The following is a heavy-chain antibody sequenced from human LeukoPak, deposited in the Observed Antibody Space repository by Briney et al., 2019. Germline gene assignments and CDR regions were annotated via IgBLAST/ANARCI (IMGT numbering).Heavy chain of an antibody. CDR2: MNPNSGNT. Sequence: WASVKVSCKASGYTFTIYDINWVRQATGQGLEWMGWMNPNSGNTGYAQKFQGRVTMTRNTSISTAYMELSSLRSEDTAVYYCAKTSGYSSGWYNWFDPWGQGTLVTVSS. CDR3: AKTSGYSSGWYNWFDP. V-gene: IGHV1-8*01. CDR1: GYTFTIYD. D-gene: IGHD6-19*01. J-gene: IGHJ5*02.